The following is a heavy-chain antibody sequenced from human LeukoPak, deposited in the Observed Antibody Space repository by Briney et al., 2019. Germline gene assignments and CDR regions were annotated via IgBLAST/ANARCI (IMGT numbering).Heavy chain of an antibody. CDR2: ISGSGGST. D-gene: IGHD3-22*01. V-gene: IGHV3-23*01. CDR3: AKEAKKGSYDSSGYLDY. Sequence: PGGSLRLSCAASGFTFSSYAMSWVRQAPGKGLEWVSAISGSGGSTYYADSVKGRFTISRDNSKNTLYLQMNSLRAEDTAVYYCAKEAKKGSYDSSGYLDYWGQGTLVTVSS. CDR1: GFTFSSYA. J-gene: IGHJ4*02.